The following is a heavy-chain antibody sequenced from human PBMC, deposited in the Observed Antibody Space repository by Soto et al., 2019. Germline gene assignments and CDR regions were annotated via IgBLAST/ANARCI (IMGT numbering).Heavy chain of an antibody. CDR3: ARVERVTLTTVVDAFDI. CDR1: GGFVTSGSYY. CDR2: MSHSGVT. J-gene: IGHJ3*02. Sequence: QVQLQQWGAGLLKPSETLSLTCAVYGGFVTSGSYYWSWIRQPPGKGLEWIGEMSHSGVTHFNPSAPSGVYLAMDTSKNQYTLKMSSVTAGNTALYSCARVERVTLTTVVDAFDIRGPGTMVTVS. V-gene: IGHV4-34*01. D-gene: IGHD2-21*02.